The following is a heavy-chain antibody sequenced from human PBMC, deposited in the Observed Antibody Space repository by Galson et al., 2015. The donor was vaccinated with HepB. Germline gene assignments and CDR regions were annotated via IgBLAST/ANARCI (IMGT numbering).Heavy chain of an antibody. CDR2: ISGSGGST. CDR1: GFTFSSYA. Sequence: SLRLSCAASGFTFSSYAMSWVRQAPGKGLEWVSAISGSGGSTYYADSVKGRFTISRDNSKNTLYLQMNSLRAEDTAVYYCAKSGSGYDSGWGGHWGQGTLVTVSS. CDR3: AKSGSGYDSGWGGH. J-gene: IGHJ4*02. V-gene: IGHV3-23*01. D-gene: IGHD5-12*01.